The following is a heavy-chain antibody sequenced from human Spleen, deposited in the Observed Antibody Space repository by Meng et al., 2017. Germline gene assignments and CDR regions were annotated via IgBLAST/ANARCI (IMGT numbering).Heavy chain of an antibody. J-gene: IGHJ1*01. Sequence: GESLKISCAASGFTFSSYAMHWVRQAPGKGLEWVAVISYDGSNKYYADSVKGRFTISRDNSKNTLYLQMNSLRAEDTAVYYCAREKSRFGELELWGQGTLVTVSS. CDR1: GFTFSSYA. D-gene: IGHD3-10*01. V-gene: IGHV3-30*01. CDR3: AREKSRFGELEL. CDR2: ISYDGSNK.